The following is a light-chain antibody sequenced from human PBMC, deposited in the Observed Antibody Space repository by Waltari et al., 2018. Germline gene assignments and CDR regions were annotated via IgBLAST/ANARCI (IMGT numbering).Light chain of an antibody. Sequence: DIQMTQSPSSLSASAGDRVTITCRASQGISTYLNWYQQKPGKAPKRLIYAASSLESGVPSRFSGSGSGTDCTLTISSLQPEDFATYYCLQYNSNPYSFGQGTKVEIK. V-gene: IGKV1-17*01. CDR1: QGISTY. CDR3: LQYNSNPYS. CDR2: AAS. J-gene: IGKJ2*03.